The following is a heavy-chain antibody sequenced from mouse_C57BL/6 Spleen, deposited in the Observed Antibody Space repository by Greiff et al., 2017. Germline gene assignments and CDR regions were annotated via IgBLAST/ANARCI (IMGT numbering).Heavy chain of an antibody. Sequence: VQLQQSGAELVRPGASVTLSFKASGYTFTDYEMHWVKQTPVHGLEWIGAIDPETGGTAYNQKFKGKAILTADKSSSTAYMELRSLTSEDSAVYYCTRKGDGYLFDYWGQGTTLTVSS. CDR2: IDPETGGT. D-gene: IGHD2-3*01. J-gene: IGHJ2*01. CDR3: TRKGDGYLFDY. V-gene: IGHV1-15*01. CDR1: GYTFTDYE.